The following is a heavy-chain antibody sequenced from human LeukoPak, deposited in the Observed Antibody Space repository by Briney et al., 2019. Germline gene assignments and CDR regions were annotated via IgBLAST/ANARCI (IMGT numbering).Heavy chain of an antibody. V-gene: IGHV4-34*01. CDR2: INHRGVT. CDR1: VGSFSVYF. CDR3: ASGPGTSVIRGVSPKY. D-gene: IGHD3-10*01. Sequence: SETLSLTCAVYVGSFSVYFRWIRQSPGKGLEWIGEINHRGVTNYRPSLGGRVSIFTDRSLNQFSLRLTSVTAADTGTYYCASGPGTSVIRGVSPKYWGQGTPVTVSS. J-gene: IGHJ4*02.